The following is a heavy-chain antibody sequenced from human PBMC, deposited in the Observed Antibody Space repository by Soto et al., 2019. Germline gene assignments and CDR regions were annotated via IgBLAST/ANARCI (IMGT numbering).Heavy chain of an antibody. Sequence: QVQLQESGPGLLKPSETLSLTCTVSGGSISTHYWNWIRQPPGKGLEWSGYNWYSVRTNYNSTLKSRVTISLDTSKNHFCLRMRYMSPADTAVYYCARDPVGVTQFDYWGQGTLVTVS. CDR2: NWYSVRT. V-gene: IGHV4-59*11. CDR1: GGSISTHY. D-gene: IGHD1-26*01. J-gene: IGHJ4*02. CDR3: ARDPVGVTQFDY.